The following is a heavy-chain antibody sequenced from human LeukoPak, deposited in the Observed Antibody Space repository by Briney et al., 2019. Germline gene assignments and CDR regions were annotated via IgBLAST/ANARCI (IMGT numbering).Heavy chain of an antibody. CDR2: IYYSGST. V-gene: IGHV4-30-4*01. CDR1: GCSIIRGDYY. Sequence: SWTLSLTFTVCGCSIIRGDYYWRWIRGPPGEGLEWIGYIYYSGSTYYSPSLKSRVTISVDTSKNQFSLKLSSVTAADTAVYYCARVDLGYCSGGSCYSFDYWGQGTLVTVYS. D-gene: IGHD2-15*01. CDR3: ARVDLGYCSGGSCYSFDY. J-gene: IGHJ4*02.